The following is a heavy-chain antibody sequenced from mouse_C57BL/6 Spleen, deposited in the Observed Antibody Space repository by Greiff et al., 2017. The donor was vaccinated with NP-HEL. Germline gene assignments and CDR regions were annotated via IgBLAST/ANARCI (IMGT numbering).Heavy chain of an antibody. CDR1: GYTFTSYW. D-gene: IGHD2-1*01. Sequence: QVQLKQPGAELVKPGASVKMSCKASGYTFTSYWITWVKQRPGQGLEWIGDIYPGSGSTNYNEKFKSKATLTVDTSSSTAYMQLSSLTSEDSAVYYCARWGYGNYFFDYWGQGTTLTVSS. CDR2: IYPGSGST. CDR3: ARWGYGNYFFDY. V-gene: IGHV1-55*01. J-gene: IGHJ2*01.